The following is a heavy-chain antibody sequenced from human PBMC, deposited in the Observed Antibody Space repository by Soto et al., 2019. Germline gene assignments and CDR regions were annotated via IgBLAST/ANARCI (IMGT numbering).Heavy chain of an antibody. D-gene: IGHD6-13*01. CDR1: GFTFSSYA. J-gene: IGHJ3*02. CDR2: ISGRGGNT. V-gene: IGHV3-23*01. CDR3: AKEGSSRGGAFDI. Sequence: EVQLLESGGGLVQPGRSLRLSCAASGFTFSSYAMSWVRQAPGKGLEWVSAISGRGGNTYYADSVKGRFTISRDNSKNTLYLQMNSLRAEDTAVYYCAKEGSSRGGAFDIWGQGTMVTVSS.